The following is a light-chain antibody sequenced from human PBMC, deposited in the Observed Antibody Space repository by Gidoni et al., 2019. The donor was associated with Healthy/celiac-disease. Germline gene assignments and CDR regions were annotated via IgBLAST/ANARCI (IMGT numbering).Light chain of an antibody. CDR1: QGIRND. Sequence: AIQMTQSPSSLSASVADRVTITRRASQGIRNDLGWYQQKPGKAPKLLIYAASSLQSGVPSRFSGSGSGTDFTLTISSLQPEDFATYYCLQDYNYPWTFGQGTKVEIK. CDR3: LQDYNYPWT. J-gene: IGKJ1*01. CDR2: AAS. V-gene: IGKV1-6*01.